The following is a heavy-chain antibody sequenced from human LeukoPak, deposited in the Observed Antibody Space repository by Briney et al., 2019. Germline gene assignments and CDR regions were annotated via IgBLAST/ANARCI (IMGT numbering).Heavy chain of an antibody. CDR1: GGSISSGDYY. Sequence: PSETLSLTCTVSGGSISSGDYYWSWIRQPPGKGLEWIGEINHSGSTNYNPSLKSRVTISVDTSKNQFSLKLSSVTAADTAVYYCARATKFYYGSGSYAYYFDYWGQGTLVTVSS. J-gene: IGHJ4*02. V-gene: IGHV4-39*07. CDR3: ARATKFYYGSGSYAYYFDY. CDR2: INHSGST. D-gene: IGHD3-10*01.